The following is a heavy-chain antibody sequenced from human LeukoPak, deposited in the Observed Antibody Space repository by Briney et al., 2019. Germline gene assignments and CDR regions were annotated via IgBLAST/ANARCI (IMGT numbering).Heavy chain of an antibody. V-gene: IGHV3-30*02. Sequence: PGGSLRLSCAASGYTFNIYGMHWVRQAPGKGLEWVAFIRYDGSNKYYADSVKGRFTISRDNSKNTLYLQMNSLRAEDTAVYYCAKRVPAAMGAVDYWGQGTLVTVSS. CDR3: AKRVPAAMGAVDY. CDR1: GYTFNIYG. D-gene: IGHD2-2*01. J-gene: IGHJ4*02. CDR2: IRYDGSNK.